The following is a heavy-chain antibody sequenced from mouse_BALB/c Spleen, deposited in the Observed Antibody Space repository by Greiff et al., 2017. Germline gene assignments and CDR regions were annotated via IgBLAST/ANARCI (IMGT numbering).Heavy chain of an antibody. CDR2: ILPGSGST. V-gene: IGHV1-9*01. J-gene: IGHJ3*01. Sequence: QVQLQQSGAELMKPGASVKISCKATGYTFSSYWIEWVKQRPGHGLEWIGEILPGSGSTNYNEKFKGKATFTADTSSNTAYMQLSSLTSEDSAVYYCARLRYDPWFAYWGQGTLVTVSA. D-gene: IGHD2-14*01. CDR3: ARLRYDPWFAY. CDR1: GYTFSSYW.